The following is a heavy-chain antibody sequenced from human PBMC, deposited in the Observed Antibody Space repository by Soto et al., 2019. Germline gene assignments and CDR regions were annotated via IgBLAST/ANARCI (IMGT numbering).Heavy chain of an antibody. CDR3: ARGVYGDYDNWFDP. Sequence: QVQLVESGGGVVQPGRSLRLSCEASGFTFSSHGMHWVRQAPGKGLEWVAVISYDGSNKYYADSVKGRFTISRDNSKNTLYLQMNSLRAEDTAVYYCARGVYGDYDNWFDPWGQGTLVTVSS. CDR2: ISYDGSNK. D-gene: IGHD4-17*01. V-gene: IGHV3-30*03. CDR1: GFTFSSHG. J-gene: IGHJ5*02.